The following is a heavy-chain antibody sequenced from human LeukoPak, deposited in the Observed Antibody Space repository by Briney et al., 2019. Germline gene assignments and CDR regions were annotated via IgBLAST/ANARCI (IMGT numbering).Heavy chain of an antibody. CDR2: IYYSGST. J-gene: IGHJ3*02. V-gene: IGHV4-39*07. Sequence: SETLSLTCTVSGGSISSSSYYWGWIRQPPGKGLEWIGSIYYSGSTYYNPSLKSRVTISVDTSKNQFSLKLSSVTAADTAVYYCAREPYYDFWSGAFDIWGQGTMVTVSS. D-gene: IGHD3-3*01. CDR3: AREPYYDFWSGAFDI. CDR1: GGSISSSSYY.